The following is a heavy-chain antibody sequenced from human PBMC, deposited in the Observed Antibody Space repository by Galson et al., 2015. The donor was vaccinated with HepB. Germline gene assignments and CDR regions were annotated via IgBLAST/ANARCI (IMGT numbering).Heavy chain of an antibody. V-gene: IGHV3-7*03. D-gene: IGHD6-6*01. J-gene: IGHJ4*02. CDR3: ARANYSSSFDY. Sequence: SLRLSCATSGLTFSASSMSWVRQAPGKGLGWVANIREDGNKIYYVDSVKGRFTMSRDDAKNSIYLQMNSLRADNTAVYYCARANYSSSFDYWGQGTLVTVSS. CDR2: IREDGNKI. CDR1: GLTFSASS.